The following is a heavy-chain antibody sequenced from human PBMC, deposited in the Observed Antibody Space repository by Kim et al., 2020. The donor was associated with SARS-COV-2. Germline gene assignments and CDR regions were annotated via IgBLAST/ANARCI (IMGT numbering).Heavy chain of an antibody. CDR3: ARVTDGIAAAGTPPDY. D-gene: IGHD6-13*01. V-gene: IGHV1-18*01. CDR1: GYTFTSYG. CDR2: ISAYNGNT. Sequence: ASVKVSCKASGYTFTSYGISWVRQAPGQGLEWMGWISAYNGNTNYAQKLQGRVTMTTDTSTSTAYMELRSLRSDDTAVYYCARVTDGIAAAGTPPDYWGQGTLVTVSS. J-gene: IGHJ4*02.